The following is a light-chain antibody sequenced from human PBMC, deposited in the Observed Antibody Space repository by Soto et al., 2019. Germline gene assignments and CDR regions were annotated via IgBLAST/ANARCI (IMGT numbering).Light chain of an antibody. V-gene: IGKV3-20*01. J-gene: IGKJ1*01. CDR1: QSVSRNS. CDR3: QQYGTSPRT. Sequence: EIVFTQSPGTLSFSPGERATLSCRASQSVSRNSLAWYQQKPGQAPRLLIYGASSRASVIADRFSGSGSGTDFTLTISRLEPEDFAVYYCQQYGTSPRTLGQGTKVDIK. CDR2: GAS.